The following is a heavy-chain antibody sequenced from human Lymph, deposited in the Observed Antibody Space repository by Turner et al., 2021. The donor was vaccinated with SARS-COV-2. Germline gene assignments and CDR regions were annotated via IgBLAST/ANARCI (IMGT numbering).Heavy chain of an antibody. Sequence: EVQPVESGGGLIQPGGSLRLSCAASIFTVSSNYMTWVRQAPGKGLEWVSVIYSGGSTYYADSVKGRFTISRDNSKNTLYLQMNSLRAEDTAVYYCARVLPYGDYFDYWGQGTLVTVSS. D-gene: IGHD4-17*01. V-gene: IGHV3-53*01. CDR1: IFTVSSNY. CDR3: ARVLPYGDYFDY. J-gene: IGHJ4*02. CDR2: IYSGGST.